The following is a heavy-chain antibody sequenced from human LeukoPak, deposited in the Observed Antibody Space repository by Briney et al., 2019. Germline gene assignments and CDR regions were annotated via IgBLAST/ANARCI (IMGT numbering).Heavy chain of an antibody. V-gene: IGHV4-59*01. D-gene: IGHD1-1*01. CDR3: ASTFAVRGWFDP. CDR2: IYYSGRT. CDR1: GGSISSYY. J-gene: IGHJ5*02. Sequence: PSETLSLTCTVSGGSISSYYWSWIRQPPGKGLEWIGYIYYSGRTNYNPSLKSRVTISVDTSKNQFSLKLSSVTAADTAVYYCASTFAVRGWFDPWGQGTLVTVSS.